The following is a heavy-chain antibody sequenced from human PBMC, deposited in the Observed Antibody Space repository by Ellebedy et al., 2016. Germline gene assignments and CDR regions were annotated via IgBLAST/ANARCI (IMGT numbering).Heavy chain of an antibody. Sequence: SETLSLXXTVSGGSISSGDYYWSWIRQPPGKGLEWIGYIYYSGSTYYNPSLKSRVTISVDTSKNQFSLKLSSVTAADTAVYYCARGRYCSSTSCYAEFNPWGQGTLVTVSS. V-gene: IGHV4-30-4*01. CDR2: IYYSGST. J-gene: IGHJ5*02. D-gene: IGHD2-2*01. CDR3: ARGRYCSSTSCYAEFNP. CDR1: GGSISSGDYY.